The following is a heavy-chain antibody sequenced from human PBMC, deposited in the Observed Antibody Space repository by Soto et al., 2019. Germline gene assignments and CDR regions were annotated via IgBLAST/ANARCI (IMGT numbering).Heavy chain of an antibody. CDR1: GYTFTSYA. Sequence: GASVKVSCKASGYTFTSYAMHWVRQAPGQRLEWMGWINAGNGNTKYSQKFQGRVTITRDTSASTAYMELSSLRSEDTAVYYCAGSGSYYPDNWVDPWGQGTLVAVST. D-gene: IGHD3-10*01. V-gene: IGHV1-3*01. CDR2: INAGNGNT. J-gene: IGHJ5*02. CDR3: AGSGSYYPDNWVDP.